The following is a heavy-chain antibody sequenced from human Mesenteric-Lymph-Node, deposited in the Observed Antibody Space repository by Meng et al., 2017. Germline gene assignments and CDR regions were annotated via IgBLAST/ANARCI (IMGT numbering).Heavy chain of an antibody. CDR3: AKGTTTPPGTGRGYYVDY. CDR2: ISARGAVT. Sequence: GGSLRLSCTASGFTFGDYAMSWVRQAPGKGLEWVSHISARGAVTQYIDSVKGRFTISRDNSKNTLSLQMNSLRAEDTAVYYCAKGTTTPPGTGRGYYVDYWGQGTLVTVSS. CDR1: GFTFGDYA. J-gene: IGHJ4*02. D-gene: IGHD3-10*01. V-gene: IGHV3-23*01.